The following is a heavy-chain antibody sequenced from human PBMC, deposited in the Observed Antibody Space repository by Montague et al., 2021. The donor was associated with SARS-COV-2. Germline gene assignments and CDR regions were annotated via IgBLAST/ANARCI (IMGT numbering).Heavy chain of an antibody. Sequence: SETLSLTCAGYGRSFSGDYWGWIGQPPGRRLVWVGEIKHSGGTNYNPSLKSRVTISVETSKNQFSLKLSSVTAADTAVYYCARARSVTAFFLGVRVYMDVWGKGTTVTVSS. V-gene: IGHV4-34*01. CDR1: GRSFSGDY. CDR3: ARARSVTAFFLGVRVYMDV. J-gene: IGHJ6*04. D-gene: IGHD3-3*02. CDR2: IKHSGGT.